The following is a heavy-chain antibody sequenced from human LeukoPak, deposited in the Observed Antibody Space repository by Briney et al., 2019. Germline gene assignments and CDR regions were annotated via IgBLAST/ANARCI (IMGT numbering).Heavy chain of an antibody. V-gene: IGHV3-23*01. CDR2: ISGSGGST. CDR3: AKGPTAAGTFRGDY. CDR1: GFTFSNYA. J-gene: IGHJ4*02. D-gene: IGHD6-13*01. Sequence: GGSLRLSCAASGFTFSNYAMSWVRQAPGKGLEWVSTISGSGGSTYYADSVKGRFAISRDNSKNTLYVQMNSLRAEDTAVYYCAKGPTAAGTFRGDYWGQGTLVTVSS.